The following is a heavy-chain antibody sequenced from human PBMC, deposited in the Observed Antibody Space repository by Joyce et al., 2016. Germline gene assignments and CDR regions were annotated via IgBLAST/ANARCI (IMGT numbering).Heavy chain of an antibody. D-gene: IGHD4-11*01. Sequence: EVQLVESGGGLVKSGESLRLSCTASGFIFSSYSMTWVSQAPGKGLEWVSSISRDNTYIFHADSVKGRFTISRDNARNSLYLQMNSLRAEDTAVYYCARDVLTTVTKAYGYWGQGTLVAVSS. CDR3: ARDVLTTVTKAYGY. CDR1: GFIFSSYS. J-gene: IGHJ4*02. CDR2: ISRDNTYI. V-gene: IGHV3-21*01.